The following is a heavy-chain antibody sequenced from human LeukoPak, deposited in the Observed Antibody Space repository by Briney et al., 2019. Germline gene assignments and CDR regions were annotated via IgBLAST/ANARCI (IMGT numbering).Heavy chain of an antibody. D-gene: IGHD6-13*01. CDR2: IKEDGGER. Sequence: PGGSLRLSCAASGFTFSTYWMSWVRQAPGKGLEWVANIKEDGGERYYVDSVKGRFTISRDNAKNSLNLQMNSLRAEDTAVYYCARPYSSSWYLQYYFDYWGQGTLVTVSS. CDR1: GFTFSTYW. J-gene: IGHJ4*02. V-gene: IGHV3-7*01. CDR3: ARPYSSSWYLQYYFDY.